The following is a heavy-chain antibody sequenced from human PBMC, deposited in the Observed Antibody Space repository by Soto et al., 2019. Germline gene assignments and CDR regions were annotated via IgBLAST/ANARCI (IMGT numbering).Heavy chain of an antibody. CDR2: IKEDGSQM. Sequence: PGESLKISCTTSGFTFSDYWMTWVRQAPRKGLEWVANIKEDGSQMFYLDSVKGRFTVSRDNAKNSLYLQMNYPRAENTAVYYCARGYCSSGTCPPLDFWGQGTLVTVSS. J-gene: IGHJ4*02. V-gene: IGHV3-7*03. D-gene: IGHD2-15*01. CDR3: ARGYCSSGTCPPLDF. CDR1: GFTFSDYW.